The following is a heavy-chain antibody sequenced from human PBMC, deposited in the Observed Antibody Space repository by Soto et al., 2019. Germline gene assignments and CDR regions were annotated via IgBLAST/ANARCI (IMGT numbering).Heavy chain of an antibody. J-gene: IGHJ5*02. Sequence: QVRLVQSGAEVRKPGSSVKVSRKASGGTFSSDGITWLRQAPGQGLEWMGGIIPMFGSPHYSENFEGRIKISADESTSTVYMEVRSLESEDTAVYYCARRDYSHNWFDPWGQGTQVTVSS. V-gene: IGHV1-69*01. CDR2: IIPMFGSP. D-gene: IGHD3-22*01. CDR3: ARRDYSHNWFDP. CDR1: GGTFSSDG.